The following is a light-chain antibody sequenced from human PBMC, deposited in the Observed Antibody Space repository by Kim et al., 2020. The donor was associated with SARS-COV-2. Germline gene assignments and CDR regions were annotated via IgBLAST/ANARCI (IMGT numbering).Light chain of an antibody. CDR1: QDISSY. J-gene: IGKJ2*01. Sequence: DIEMTQSPSSLSASVGDRVTITCQASQDISSYLNWFQQKPGKAPNLLIYDASDLETGFSSRFSGSGSGTEFTLTISSVQPEDIGTYYCQQYDTLFTFGQGTKLEI. V-gene: IGKV1-33*01. CDR2: DAS. CDR3: QQYDTLFT.